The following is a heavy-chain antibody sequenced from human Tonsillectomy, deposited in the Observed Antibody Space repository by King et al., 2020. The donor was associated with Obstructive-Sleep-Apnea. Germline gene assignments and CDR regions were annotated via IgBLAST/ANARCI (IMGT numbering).Heavy chain of an antibody. J-gene: IGHJ4*02. Sequence: VQLVESGGGLVQPGGSLRLSCAASGFTFSTYWMHWVRQAPGNGLMWVSRIDSEVCNTTYADSVKGRFPISRENAKNTLYLQMNSLRAEDTAVYYCARGKGIDWGQGTLVTVSS. V-gene: IGHV3-74*01. D-gene: IGHD2-15*01. CDR3: ARGKGID. CDR2: IDSEVCNT. CDR1: GFTFSTYW.